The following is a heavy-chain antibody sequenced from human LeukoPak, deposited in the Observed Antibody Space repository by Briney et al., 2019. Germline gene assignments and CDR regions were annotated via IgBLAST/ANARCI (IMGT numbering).Heavy chain of an antibody. D-gene: IGHD1-26*01. J-gene: IGHJ2*01. Sequence: SETLSLTCTVSGGSISSFYWSRIRQPPGKGLEWIGHIYYSGSTKYNPSFQSRLTVSVDTSKNQISLNLSSVTAADTAVYFCARYASFPRHLDLWGRGTLVTVSS. V-gene: IGHV4-59*01. CDR2: IYYSGST. CDR3: ARYASFPRHLDL. CDR1: GGSISSFY.